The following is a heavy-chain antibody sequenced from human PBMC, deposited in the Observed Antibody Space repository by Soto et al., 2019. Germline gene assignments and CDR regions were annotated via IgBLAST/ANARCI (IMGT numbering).Heavy chain of an antibody. CDR1: GYTFTGYY. D-gene: IGHD5-12*01. J-gene: IGHJ4*02. CDR2: INPNNGDT. Sequence: GASVKVSCKASGYTFTGYYIHWVRQAPGQGLGWMGWINPNNGDTNYAQKFQGRVTLTRDTSTSTAYMELSSLRFDDTAVYYCARHSGYDYVFDYWGQGILVTVSS. CDR3: ARHSGYDYVFDY. V-gene: IGHV1-2*02.